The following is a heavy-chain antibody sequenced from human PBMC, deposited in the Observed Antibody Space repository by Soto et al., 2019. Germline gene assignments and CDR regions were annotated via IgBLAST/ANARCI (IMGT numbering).Heavy chain of an antibody. Sequence: SETLSLTCAVYGGSFSGYYWGWIRQPPGKGLEWIGEINHSGSTNYNPSLKSRVTISVDTSKNQFSLKLSSVTAADTAVYYCASLVPHGYCSGGSCYFADFWGQGTLVTVSS. CDR3: ASLVPHGYCSGGSCYFADF. CDR1: GGSFSGYY. J-gene: IGHJ4*02. CDR2: INHSGST. D-gene: IGHD2-15*01. V-gene: IGHV4-34*01.